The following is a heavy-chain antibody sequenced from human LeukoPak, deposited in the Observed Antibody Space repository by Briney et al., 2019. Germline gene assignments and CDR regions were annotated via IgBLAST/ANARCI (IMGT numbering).Heavy chain of an antibody. J-gene: IGHJ5*02. V-gene: IGHV3-30*18. D-gene: IGHD1-26*01. Sequence: QSGGSLRLSCAASGFTFSSYGMHWVRQAPGKGLEWVAVISYDGSNKYYADSVKGRFTISRDNSKNTLYLQMNSLRAEDTAVYYCAKDWSSWGQGTLVTVSS. CDR1: GFTFSSYG. CDR2: ISYDGSNK. CDR3: AKDWSS.